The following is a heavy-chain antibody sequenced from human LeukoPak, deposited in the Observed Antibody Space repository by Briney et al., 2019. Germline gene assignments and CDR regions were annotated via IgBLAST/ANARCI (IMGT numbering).Heavy chain of an antibody. D-gene: IGHD2-15*01. J-gene: IGHJ3*02. CDR1: GYTFTSYY. CDR3: ARSYCSGGSCLGAFDI. V-gene: IGHV1-46*01. Sequence: GASVKVSCKASGYTFTSYYMHWVRQAPGQGLEWMGIINPSGGSTSYAQKFQGRVTMTRDMSTSTVYMELSSLRSEDTAVYYCARSYCSGGSCLGAFDIWGQGTMVTVSS. CDR2: INPSGGST.